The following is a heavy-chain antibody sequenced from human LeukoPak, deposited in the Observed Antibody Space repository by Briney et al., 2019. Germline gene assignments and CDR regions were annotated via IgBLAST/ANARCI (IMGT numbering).Heavy chain of an antibody. Sequence: SETLSLTCAAYGGSFSGYYWSWLRQPPGKGLEWIGEINHSGSTNYNPSLKSRVTISVDTSKNQFSLKLSSVTAADTAVYYCARGVTMVRGVLYYFDYWGQGTLVTVSS. CDR3: ARGVTMVRGVLYYFDY. J-gene: IGHJ4*02. CDR1: GGSFSGYY. CDR2: INHSGST. D-gene: IGHD3-10*01. V-gene: IGHV4-34*01.